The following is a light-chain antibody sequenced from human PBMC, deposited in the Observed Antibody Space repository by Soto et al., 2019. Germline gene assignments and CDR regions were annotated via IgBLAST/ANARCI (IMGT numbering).Light chain of an antibody. CDR3: QQYGSAPWT. V-gene: IGKV3-20*01. CDR1: QRGMSSY. J-gene: IGKJ1*01. Sequence: EIVLTQSPGTLSLSPGESVTISCRASQRGMSSYFAWYQQKPGQAPRLLIFGASSRATGIADRFTGSGSGTDFTLTISRLEPEDCAVYSCQQYGSAPWTFRQGTKVAI. CDR2: GAS.